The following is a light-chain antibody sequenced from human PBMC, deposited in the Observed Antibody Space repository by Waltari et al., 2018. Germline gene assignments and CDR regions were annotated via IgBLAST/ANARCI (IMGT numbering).Light chain of an antibody. V-gene: IGLV2-14*03. J-gene: IGLJ1*01. Sequence: QSALAQPASVSGSPGQSITISCTGTSTDVGAYDYVSWYQQHPGKAPRLIIYDVNHRPSGLPDRFSGSKSGNTASLSISGLQAEDEADYDCNSFTTSFTFVFGTGTKVTVL. CDR3: NSFTTSFTFV. CDR1: STDVGAYDY. CDR2: DVN.